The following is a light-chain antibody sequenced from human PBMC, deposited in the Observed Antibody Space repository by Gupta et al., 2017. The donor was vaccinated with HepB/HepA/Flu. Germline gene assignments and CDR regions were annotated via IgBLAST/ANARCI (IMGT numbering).Light chain of an antibody. V-gene: IGKV2-28*01. CDR2: LGS. Sequence: DIVMTQSPLSLPVTPGEPASISCRSSQSLLDSNGYNYLDWYLQKPGQSPQLLIYLGSNRASGVPDRFSGSGSGTDFTLRISRLEAEDVGVYYCRQGLQTHSKVGGGTKGESK. CDR1: QSLLDSNGYNY. J-gene: IGKJ4*01. CDR3: RQGLQTHSK.